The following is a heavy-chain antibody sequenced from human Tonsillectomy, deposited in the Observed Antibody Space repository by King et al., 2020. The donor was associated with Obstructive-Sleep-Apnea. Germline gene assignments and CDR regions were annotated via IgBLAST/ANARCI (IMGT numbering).Heavy chain of an antibody. CDR3: ARGLNWEYYFDY. D-gene: IGHD1-1*01. V-gene: IGHV4-59*01. CDR1: GGSMSSYY. Sequence: VPLQESGPGLVKPSETLSLTCTVSGGSMSSYYWSWIRQPPGKGLEWIGYIYYSRSTNYNPSLKSRVTISVDTSKNQFSLKLSSVTAADTAVYYCARGLNWEYYFDYWGQGTLVTFSS. J-gene: IGHJ4*02. CDR2: IYYSRST.